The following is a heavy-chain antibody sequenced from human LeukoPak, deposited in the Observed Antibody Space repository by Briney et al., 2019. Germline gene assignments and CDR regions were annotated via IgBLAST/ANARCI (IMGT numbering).Heavy chain of an antibody. CDR3: ARIGSSWYYGFDP. Sequence: ASETLSLTCTVSGGSISSSSYYWSWIRQPPGKGLEWIGYIYYSGSTNYNPSLKSRVTISVDTSKNQFSLKLSSVTAADTAVYYCARIGSSWYYGFDPWGQGTLVTVSS. CDR2: IYYSGST. CDR1: GGSISSSSYY. D-gene: IGHD6-13*01. V-gene: IGHV4-61*05. J-gene: IGHJ5*02.